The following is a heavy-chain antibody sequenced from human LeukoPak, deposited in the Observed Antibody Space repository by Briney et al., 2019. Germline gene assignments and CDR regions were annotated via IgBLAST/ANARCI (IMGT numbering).Heavy chain of an antibody. CDR2: ISSSSSYI. D-gene: IGHD2-15*01. Sequence: GGSLRLSCAASGFTFSSYSMNWVRQAPGKGLEWVSSISSSSSYIYYADSVKGRFTISRDNAENSLYLQMNSLRAEDTAVYYCARARRYCSGGSCYGRFFDYWGQGTLVTVSS. V-gene: IGHV3-21*01. J-gene: IGHJ4*02. CDR3: ARARRYCSGGSCYGRFFDY. CDR1: GFTFSSYS.